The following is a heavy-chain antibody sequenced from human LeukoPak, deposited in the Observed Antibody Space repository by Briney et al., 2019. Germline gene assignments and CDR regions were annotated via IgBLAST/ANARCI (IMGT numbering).Heavy chain of an antibody. Sequence: GGSLRLSCAASGFTFDDYAMHWVWQAPGKGLEWVSGISWNSGSIGYADSVKGRFTISRDNAKNSLYLQMNSLRAEDMALYYCARGDRFRYSYADYWGQGTLVTVSS. D-gene: IGHD5-18*01. J-gene: IGHJ4*02. CDR1: GFTFDDYA. CDR2: ISWNSGSI. CDR3: ARGDRFRYSYADY. V-gene: IGHV3-9*03.